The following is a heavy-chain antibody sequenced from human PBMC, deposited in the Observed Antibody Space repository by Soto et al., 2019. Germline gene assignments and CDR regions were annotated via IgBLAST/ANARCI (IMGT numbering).Heavy chain of an antibody. Sequence: EVQLLESGGGLVQPGGSLRLSCAGSGFTFSSYGMSLVRQAPGKGLEWVSTISGSGGSTYYADSVKGRFTISRDNSKNTLYLQMNSLRAEDTAIYYCAKDKGSGWYGYYGMDVWGQGTTVTVSS. CDR1: GFTFSSYG. V-gene: IGHV3-23*01. CDR3: AKDKGSGWYGYYGMDV. J-gene: IGHJ6*02. D-gene: IGHD6-19*01. CDR2: ISGSGGST.